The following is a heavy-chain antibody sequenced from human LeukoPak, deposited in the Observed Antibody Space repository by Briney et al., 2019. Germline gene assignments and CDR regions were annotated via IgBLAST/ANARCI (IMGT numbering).Heavy chain of an antibody. CDR3: ARVFAYCSSTSCLDY. J-gene: IGHJ4*02. CDR1: GYTFTSYG. D-gene: IGHD2-2*01. Sequence: RASVKVSCKASGYTFTSYGISWVRQAPGQGLEWMGWISAYNGNADYAQKLQGRVTMTTDTSTSTAYMEVRGLRSDDTAVYYCARVFAYCSSTSCLDYWGQGTLVTVSS. V-gene: IGHV1-18*01. CDR2: ISAYNGNA.